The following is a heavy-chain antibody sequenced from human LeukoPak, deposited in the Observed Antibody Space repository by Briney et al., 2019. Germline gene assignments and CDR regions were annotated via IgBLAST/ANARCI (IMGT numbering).Heavy chain of an antibody. CDR3: AKESEYSSGWSHFDY. Sequence: GGSLRLSCAASGFTFSSYGMHWVRQAPGKGLEWVAVISYDGSNKYYADSVKGRFTISRDNSKNTLYLQMNGLRAEDTAVYYCAKESEYSSGWSHFDYWGQGTLVTVSS. CDR2: ISYDGSNK. D-gene: IGHD6-19*01. CDR1: GFTFSSYG. V-gene: IGHV3-30*18. J-gene: IGHJ4*02.